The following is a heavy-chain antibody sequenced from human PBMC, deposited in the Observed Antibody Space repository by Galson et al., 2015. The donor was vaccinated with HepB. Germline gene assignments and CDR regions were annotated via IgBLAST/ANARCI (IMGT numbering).Heavy chain of an antibody. CDR1: GFTFRSYS. V-gene: IGHV3-48*01. CDR3: AIDGHYDSSGYYDSAFDI. Sequence: SLRLSCAASGFTFRSYSMNWVRQAPGKGLEWVSYISSNGYTIYYADSVKGRFSISRDNAKNSLYLQMKSLRAEDTAVYYCAIDGHYDSSGYYDSAFDIWGQGTMVTVSS. CDR2: ISSNGYTI. D-gene: IGHD3-22*01. J-gene: IGHJ3*02.